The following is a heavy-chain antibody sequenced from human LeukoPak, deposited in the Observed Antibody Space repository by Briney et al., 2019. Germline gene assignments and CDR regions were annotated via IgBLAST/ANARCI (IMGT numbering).Heavy chain of an antibody. D-gene: IGHD4-23*01. CDR1: GFTFSSYW. J-gene: IGHJ4*02. CDR2: IDRDGSRI. CDR3: VRGNDYGGPHY. Sequence: GGSLRLSCAVSGFTFSSYWMHWVRQAPGKGLVWVSRIDRDGSRINYADSVKGRFTISRDNGKNTLFLQMNSLRAEDAAVYYCVRGNDYGGPHYWGQGTLVTVSS. V-gene: IGHV3-74*01.